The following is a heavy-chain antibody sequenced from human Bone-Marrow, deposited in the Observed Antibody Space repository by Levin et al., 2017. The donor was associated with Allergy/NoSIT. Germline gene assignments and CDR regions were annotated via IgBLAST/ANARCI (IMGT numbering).Heavy chain of an antibody. Sequence: SGPTLVKPTQTLTLTCTFSGFSLSTSGMSVSWVRQPPGKALEWLAVIDWDDDKYYSTSLKTRLTISKDTSKNRVVLTMTNMDPVDTATYYCARVEYSTSSRYYYGMDGWGQGTTVTVSS. CDR2: IDWDDDK. D-gene: IGHD6-6*01. V-gene: IGHV2-70*20. CDR3: ARVEYSTSSRYYYGMDG. J-gene: IGHJ6*02. CDR1: GFSLSTSGMS.